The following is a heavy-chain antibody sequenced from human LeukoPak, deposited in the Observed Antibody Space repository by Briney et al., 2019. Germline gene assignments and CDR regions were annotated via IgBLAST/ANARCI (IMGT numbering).Heavy chain of an antibody. Sequence: PGGSLRLSCAASGFTFSSYGIHWVRQAPGKGLEWVAVIWYDGSNKYYADSVKGRFTISRDNSKNTLYLQMNSLRAEDTAVYYCAREQFSSGHDPRLDYWGQGTLVTVSS. CDR2: IWYDGSNK. CDR1: GFTFSSYG. D-gene: IGHD5-12*01. J-gene: IGHJ4*02. V-gene: IGHV3-33*01. CDR3: AREQFSSGHDPRLDY.